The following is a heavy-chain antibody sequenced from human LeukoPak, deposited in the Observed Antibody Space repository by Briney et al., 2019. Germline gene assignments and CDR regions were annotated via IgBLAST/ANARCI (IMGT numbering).Heavy chain of an antibody. V-gene: IGHV3-11*01. J-gene: IGHJ5*02. D-gene: IGHD3-10*01. CDR3: AGGGGLYYQGSGSYYMFDP. Sequence: KPGGSLRLSCAASGFTFSDYYMSWIRQAPGKGLEWVSYISSGGTTKYYADSVKGRFTISRDNAKKSLYLQMNTLRAEDTAVYFWAGGGGLYYQGSGSYYMFDPWGQGTLVTVSS. CDR1: GFTFSDYY. CDR2: ISSGGTTK.